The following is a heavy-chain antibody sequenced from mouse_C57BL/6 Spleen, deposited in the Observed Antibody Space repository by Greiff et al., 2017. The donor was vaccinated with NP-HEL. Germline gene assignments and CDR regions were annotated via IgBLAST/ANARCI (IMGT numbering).Heavy chain of an antibody. Sequence: QVQLQQSGPELVKPGASVKISCKASGYAFSSSWMNWVKQRPGKGLEWIGRIYPGDGDTNYNGKFKGKATLTADKSSSTAYMQLSSLTSEDSAVYFCAREVLWLLRDYAMDYWGQGTSVTVSS. CDR3: AREVLWLLRDYAMDY. CDR1: GYAFSSSW. D-gene: IGHD2-3*01. J-gene: IGHJ4*01. V-gene: IGHV1-82*01. CDR2: IYPGDGDT.